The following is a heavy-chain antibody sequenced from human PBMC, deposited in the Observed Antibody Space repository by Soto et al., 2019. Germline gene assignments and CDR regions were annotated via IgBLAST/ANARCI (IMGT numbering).Heavy chain of an antibody. J-gene: IGHJ4*02. Sequence: GGSLRLSCEATGFTFSSHEMNWIRQTPGKILEWIAKISGSGSTINYADSVKGRFTISRDNVQRTLHLQMDSLRVEDTGVYYCARGGEYWGRGTLVTVSS. CDR3: ARGGEY. CDR1: GFTFSSHE. CDR2: ISGSGSTI. V-gene: IGHV3-48*03.